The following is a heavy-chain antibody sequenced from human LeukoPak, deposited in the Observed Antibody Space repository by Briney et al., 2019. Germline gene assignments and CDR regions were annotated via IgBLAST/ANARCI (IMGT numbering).Heavy chain of an antibody. CDR1: GGSISSSSYY. Sequence: SETLSLTCAVSGGSISSSSYYWGWIRQPPGKGLEWIGSIYYSGSTYYNPSLKSRVTISVDTSKNQFSLKLSSVTAADTAVYYCARDLSGYVDYWGQGTLVTVSS. CDR3: ARDLSGYVDY. V-gene: IGHV4-39*07. J-gene: IGHJ4*02. D-gene: IGHD3-3*01. CDR2: IYYSGST.